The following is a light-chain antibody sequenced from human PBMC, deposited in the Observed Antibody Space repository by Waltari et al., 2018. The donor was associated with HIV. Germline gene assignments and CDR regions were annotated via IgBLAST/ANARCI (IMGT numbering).Light chain of an antibody. V-gene: IGKV3-20*01. Sequence: EIVLAQFPGTLSLSPGESATLSCRASQSISSSYLAWYQHKPGQAPRLVIYHASRRATGIPDRFSGGGSGTAFTLTISRLEPEDFAVYYCQQYGGSPGTFGQGTKVELK. J-gene: IGKJ1*01. CDR1: QSISSSY. CDR3: QQYGGSPGT. CDR2: HAS.